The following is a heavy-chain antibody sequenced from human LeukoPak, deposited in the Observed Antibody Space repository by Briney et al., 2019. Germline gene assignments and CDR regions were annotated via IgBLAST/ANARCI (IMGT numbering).Heavy chain of an antibody. V-gene: IGHV4-59*01. CDR3: ARSSGSYKDLSGY. J-gene: IGHJ4*02. D-gene: IGHD1-26*01. CDR1: GGSISSYY. Sequence: SETLSLTCTVSGGSISSYYWSWIRQPPGKGLEWIGYIYYSGSTNYNPSLKSRVTISVDTSKNQFSLKLSSVTAADTAVYYCARSSGSYKDLSGYWGQGTLVTVSS. CDR2: IYYSGST.